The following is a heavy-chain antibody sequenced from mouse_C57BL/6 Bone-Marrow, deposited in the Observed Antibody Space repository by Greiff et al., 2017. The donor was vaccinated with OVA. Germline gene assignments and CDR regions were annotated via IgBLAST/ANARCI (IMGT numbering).Heavy chain of an antibody. CDR3: ARQSYSNYVPYFDY. CDR2: IISGGSYT. J-gene: IGHJ2*01. D-gene: IGHD2-5*01. Sequence: VQLMESGGDLVKPGGSLKLSCAASGFTFSSYGMSWVRQTPDKRLAWVATIISGGSYTYYPYSVKGRFTISRYNAKNTLYLQMSSLKSEYTAMYYCARQSYSNYVPYFDYWGQGTTLTVSS. V-gene: IGHV5-6*01. CDR1: GFTFSSYG.